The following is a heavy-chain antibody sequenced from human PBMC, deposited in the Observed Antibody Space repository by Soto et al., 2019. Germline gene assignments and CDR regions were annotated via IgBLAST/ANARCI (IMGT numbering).Heavy chain of an antibody. CDR1: GFTFTGYG. V-gene: IGHV1-18*04. J-gene: IGHJ6*02. D-gene: IGHD4-17*01. CDR2: ISAYNGNR. Sequence: QVQLVQSGAEVKTPGASVKVSCKASGFTFTGYGINWVRQAPGQGLEWMGWISAYNGNRNFAQKLQGRVTMTTDTSTSTAYLERRSLRSDDTAVYYCAKTVTPVTAAQYYYHGMDVWGQGTTVTVSS. CDR3: AKTVTPVTAAQYYYHGMDV.